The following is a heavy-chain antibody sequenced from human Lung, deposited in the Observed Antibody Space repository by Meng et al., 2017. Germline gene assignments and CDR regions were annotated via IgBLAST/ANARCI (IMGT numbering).Heavy chain of an antibody. J-gene: IGHJ4*02. CDR3: ARGPTTMAHDFDY. D-gene: IGHD4-11*01. Sequence: RWGQGRLKHSRTLSFVCVVTGGSFSCYYGSWIRQPPGKGLEWIGEINHRGSTTYNPSLASRATISVDTSQNNLSLKLSSVTTADSAVYYCARGPTTMAHDFDYWGQGTLVTVSS. CDR1: GGSFSCYY. V-gene: IGHV4-34*01. CDR2: INHRGST.